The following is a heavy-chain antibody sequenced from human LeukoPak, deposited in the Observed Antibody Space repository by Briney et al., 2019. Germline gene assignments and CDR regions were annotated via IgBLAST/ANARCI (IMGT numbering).Heavy chain of an antibody. Sequence: GGSLRLSCAASGFTFSSHSMNWVRQAPGKGLEWVSYISSSSSTIYYADSGKGRFTISRDNAKNSLYLQMNSLRAEDTAVYYCARGAYYYEDWGQGTLVTVYS. CDR3: ARGAYYYED. CDR2: ISSSSSTI. D-gene: IGHD3-22*01. J-gene: IGHJ4*02. CDR1: GFTFSSHS. V-gene: IGHV3-48*01.